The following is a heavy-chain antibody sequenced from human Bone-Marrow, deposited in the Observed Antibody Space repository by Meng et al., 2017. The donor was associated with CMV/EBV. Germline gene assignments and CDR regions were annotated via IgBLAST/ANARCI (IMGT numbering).Heavy chain of an antibody. CDR1: GYTFTSYY. V-gene: IGHV1-46*01. J-gene: IGHJ4*02. D-gene: IGHD2-15*01. Sequence: ASVKVSCKASGYTFTSYYMHWVRQAPGQGLEWMGIINPSGGSTSYAQKFQGRVTMTRDTSTSTVYMELSSLRSEDTAVYYCARDLGGDCSGGSCYFAYWGQGTRVTCSS. CDR3: ARDLGGDCSGGSCYFAY. CDR2: INPSGGST.